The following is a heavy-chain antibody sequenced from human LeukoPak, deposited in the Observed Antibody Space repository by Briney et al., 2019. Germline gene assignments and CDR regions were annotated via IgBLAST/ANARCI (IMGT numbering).Heavy chain of an antibody. J-gene: IGHJ2*01. CDR3: ARGRSSGWPARWYFDL. Sequence: PGGSLRLSCAASGFAFSSYSMNWVRQPPGKGLDWIGSIYHSGSTYYNPSLKSRVTISVDTSKNQFSLKLSSVTAADTAVYYCARGRSSGWPARWYFDLWGRGTLVTVSS. CDR1: GFAFSSYS. D-gene: IGHD6-19*01. V-gene: IGHV4-38-2*01. CDR2: IYHSGST.